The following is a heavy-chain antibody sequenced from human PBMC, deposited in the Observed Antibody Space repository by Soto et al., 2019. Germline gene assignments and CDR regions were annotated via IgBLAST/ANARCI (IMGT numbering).Heavy chain of an antibody. D-gene: IGHD1-26*01. Sequence: QVQLVESGGGVVQPGRSLRLSCAASGFTFSSYGMHWVRQAPGKGLEWVAVISYDGSNKYYADSVKGRFTISRDNSKNTLYLQMNSLRAEDTAVYYCAKDPVIPGAMGYYYYGMDVW. V-gene: IGHV3-30*18. J-gene: IGHJ6*01. CDR2: ISYDGSNK. CDR3: AKDPVIPGAMGYYYYGMDV. CDR1: GFTFSSYG.